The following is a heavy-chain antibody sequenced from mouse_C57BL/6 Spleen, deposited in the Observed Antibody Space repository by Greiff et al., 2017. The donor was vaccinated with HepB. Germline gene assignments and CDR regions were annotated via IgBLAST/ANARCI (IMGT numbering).Heavy chain of an antibody. J-gene: IGHJ3*01. D-gene: IGHD2-4*01. V-gene: IGHV1-69*01. CDR3: ARNAYYDYDGFSY. CDR1: GYTFTSYW. CDR2: IDPSDSYT. Sequence: QVQLQQPGAELVMPGASVKLSCKASGYTFTSYWMHWVKQRPGQGLEWIGEIDPSDSYTNYNQKFKGKSTLTVDKSSSTAYMQLSSLTSEDSAVYYCARNAYYDYDGFSYWGQGTLVTVSA.